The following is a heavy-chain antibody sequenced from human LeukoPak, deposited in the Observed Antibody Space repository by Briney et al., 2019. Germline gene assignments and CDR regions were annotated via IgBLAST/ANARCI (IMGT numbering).Heavy chain of an antibody. V-gene: IGHV4-4*07. J-gene: IGHJ4*02. CDR3: ARARLGYCSGGSCPGTFDY. CDR2: IYTSGST. CDR1: GGSISSYY. Sequence: PSETLSLTCTVSGGSISSYYWSWIRQPAGKGLEWIGRIYTSGSTNYNPSLKSRVTMSVDTSKNQFSLKLSSVTAADTAVYCCARARLGYCSGGSCPGTFDYWGQGTLVTVSS. D-gene: IGHD2-15*01.